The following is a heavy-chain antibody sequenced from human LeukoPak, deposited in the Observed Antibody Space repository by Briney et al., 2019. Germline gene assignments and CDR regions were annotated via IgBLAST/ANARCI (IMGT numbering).Heavy chain of an antibody. CDR3: VRDRELTY. CDR1: GGSISSYY. D-gene: IGHD1-26*01. V-gene: IGHV4-59*03. J-gene: IGHJ4*02. CDR2: IYYSGST. Sequence: NPSETLSLTCTVSGGSISSYYWSWIRQPPGKGLEWIGYIYYSGSTNYNPSLKSRVTMSVDTSKNQFSLKLTSVTAADTAVYYCVRDRELTYWGQGTLVTVSS.